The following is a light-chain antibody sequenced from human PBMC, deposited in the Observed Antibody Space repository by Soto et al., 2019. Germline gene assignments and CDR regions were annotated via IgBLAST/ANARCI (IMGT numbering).Light chain of an antibody. J-gene: IGKJ4*01. CDR3: QQYDNLPLT. V-gene: IGKV1-33*01. CDR1: QDISNY. CDR2: DAS. Sequence: DIQMTQSPSSLSASVGDRVTITCQASQDISNYLNWYQQKPGKAPKLLIYDASNLETGVPSMFSGSRCGTDFTFAISSLQPEDIATYYCQQYDNLPLTFGGGTKVEIK.